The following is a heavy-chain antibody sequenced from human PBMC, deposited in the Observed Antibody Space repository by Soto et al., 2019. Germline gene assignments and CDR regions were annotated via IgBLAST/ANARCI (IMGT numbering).Heavy chain of an antibody. CDR2: ISSSSSYI. CDR1: GFTFSSYS. D-gene: IGHD4-17*01. V-gene: IGHV3-21*01. J-gene: IGHJ3*02. Sequence: WGSLRLSCAASGFTFSSYSMNWVRQAPGKGLEWVSSISSSSSYIYYADSVKGRFTISRDNAKNSLYLQMNSLRAEDTAVYYCARANGDTDAFDIWGQGTMVTVSS. CDR3: ARANGDTDAFDI.